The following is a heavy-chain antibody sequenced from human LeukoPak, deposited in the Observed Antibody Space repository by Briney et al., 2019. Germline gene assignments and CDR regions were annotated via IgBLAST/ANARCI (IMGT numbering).Heavy chain of an antibody. V-gene: IGHV3-48*03. D-gene: IGHD2-8*01. CDR2: ISSSGSTI. Sequence: LPGGSLRLSCGASGFTFSSYEMNWVRQAPGQGLQWVSYISSSGSTIYYADSVKGRFTSSRDNSKNSLYLQMNNLRAEDTAVYYCARDGGPPGVNNWFDPWGQGTLVTVSS. CDR1: GFTFSSYE. CDR3: ARDGGPPGVNNWFDP. J-gene: IGHJ5*02.